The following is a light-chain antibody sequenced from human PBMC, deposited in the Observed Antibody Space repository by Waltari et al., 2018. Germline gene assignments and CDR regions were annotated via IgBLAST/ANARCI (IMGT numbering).Light chain of an antibody. CDR2: WAS. CDR3: QHYYSSPLT. J-gene: IGKJ4*01. V-gene: IGKV4-1*01. Sequence: DIVMTQSPDSLAVSLGERATINCKSRQSVLYSSNNKNYLAWYQQKPGQPPKLLIYWASSRESGVPDRFSGSGSGTDFTLTISSLQAEDVAVYYCQHYYSSPLTFGGGTKVEIK. CDR1: QSVLYSSNNKNY.